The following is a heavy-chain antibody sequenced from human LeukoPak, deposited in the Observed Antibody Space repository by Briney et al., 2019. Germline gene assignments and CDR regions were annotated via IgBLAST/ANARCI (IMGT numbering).Heavy chain of an antibody. CDR1: GFPFSAYC. D-gene: IGHD3-10*01. V-gene: IGHV3-7*04. CDR3: ARDYYASGSHDF. CDR2: IRQDGSAK. Sequence: QPGGSLRLSCAASGFPFSAYCMTWVRQAPGKGLEWVANIRQDGSAKHYVDSVKGRFIISRDNAKNSLYLDMNSLRGDDTAIYYCARDYYASGSHDFWGQGTLVTVSS. J-gene: IGHJ4*02.